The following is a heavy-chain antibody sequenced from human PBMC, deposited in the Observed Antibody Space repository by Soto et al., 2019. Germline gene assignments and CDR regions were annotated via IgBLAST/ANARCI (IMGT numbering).Heavy chain of an antibody. J-gene: IGHJ4*02. CDR2: IYWDDDK. Sequence: QITLKESGPTLVKPTQTLTLTCTFSGFSLSTSGVGVGWIRQPPGKALEWLALIYWDDDKRYSPSLKSRLTSTTDPSNTQVVLTMPNMDPVDTATYYCAHSPEELGYRRPYYFDYWGQGTLVTVSS. CDR3: AHSPEELGYRRPYYFDY. D-gene: IGHD3-10*01. CDR1: GFSLSTSGVG. V-gene: IGHV2-5*02.